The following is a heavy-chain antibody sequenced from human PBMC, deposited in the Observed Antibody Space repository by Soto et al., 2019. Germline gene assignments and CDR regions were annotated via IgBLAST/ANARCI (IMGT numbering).Heavy chain of an antibody. CDR3: AKGVRSYYYYGMDV. CDR1: GFTFSSYA. D-gene: IGHD3-22*01. CDR2: ISGSGGST. V-gene: IGHV3-23*01. Sequence: EVQLLESGGDLVQPGGSLRLSCAASGFTFSSYAMTWVRQAPGKGLEWVSGISGSGGSTYYADSVKGRFIISRDNSKNTMYLQMNSLRAEDTAVYYCAKGVRSYYYYGMDVWGQGTTVTVSS. J-gene: IGHJ6*02.